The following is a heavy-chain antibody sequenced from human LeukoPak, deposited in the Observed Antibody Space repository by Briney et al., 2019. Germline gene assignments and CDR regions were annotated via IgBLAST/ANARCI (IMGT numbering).Heavy chain of an antibody. Sequence: GGSLRLSCAASGFTFSSYAMSWVRQAPGKGLEWVSAISGSGGSTYYADSVKGRFTISRDSSKNTLYLQMNSLRAEDTAVYYCAKDLRYYDTSSFDYWGQGTLVTVSS. CDR1: GFTFSSYA. CDR2: ISGSGGST. CDR3: AKDLRYYDTSSFDY. D-gene: IGHD3-22*01. V-gene: IGHV3-23*01. J-gene: IGHJ4*02.